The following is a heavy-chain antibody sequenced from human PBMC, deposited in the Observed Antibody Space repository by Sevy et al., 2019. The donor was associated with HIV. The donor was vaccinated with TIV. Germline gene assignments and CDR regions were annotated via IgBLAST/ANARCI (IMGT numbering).Heavy chain of an antibody. J-gene: IGHJ4*02. V-gene: IGHV3-74*01. Sequence: GGSLRLSCAASGFTFSSFWMHWVRQAPGKGLVWVSRINSDGSNTSYADSVGGRFTISRDNAKNTLYLQMNSLGGEDTAVYYCARGVGDGNKYWSWGQGTLVTVSS. CDR2: INSDGSNT. CDR1: GFTFSSFW. D-gene: IGHD2-15*01. CDR3: ARGVGDGNKYWS.